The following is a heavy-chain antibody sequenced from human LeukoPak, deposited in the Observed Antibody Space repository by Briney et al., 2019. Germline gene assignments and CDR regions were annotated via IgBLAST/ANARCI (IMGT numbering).Heavy chain of an antibody. J-gene: IGHJ6*03. CDR1: DDSISSSTYY. V-gene: IGHV4-39*07. CDR2: LYYSGKT. Sequence: SDTLSLTCIISDDSISSSTYYWGWIRQPPGKGLEWIGTLYYSGKTYYNPSLKSRVTISVDTSKNQFSLNRISVTAADTAYYMDVWGKRTTVTGSS. CDR3: V.